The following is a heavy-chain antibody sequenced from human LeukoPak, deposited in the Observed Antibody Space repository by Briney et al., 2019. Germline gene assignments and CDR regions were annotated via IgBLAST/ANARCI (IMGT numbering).Heavy chain of an antibody. CDR3: ARGYYDSSAGRGLSPVGDYYYYYYMDV. J-gene: IGHJ6*03. D-gene: IGHD3-22*01. CDR1: GFSFTTFH. V-gene: IGHV1-8*03. CDR2: VNPDTGNT. Sequence: ASVKVSCKAAGFSFTTFHINWVRQAPGQGPEWMGWVNPDTGNTGLAQKFQGRVTITQKSSETTVYMELSSLRSEDTAVYYCARGYYDSSAGRGLSPVGDYYYYYYMDVWGKGTTVTVSS.